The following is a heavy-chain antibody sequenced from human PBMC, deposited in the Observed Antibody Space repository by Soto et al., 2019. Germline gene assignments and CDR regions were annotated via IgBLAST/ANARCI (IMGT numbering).Heavy chain of an antibody. CDR2: SNPSDGGT. CDR1: GYTFTSFF. Sequence: ASVKVSCKASGYTFTSFFIHWVRQAPGQGPEWMGRSNPSDGGTTYAQQFQGRVTMTRDTSTSTVYMELSSLRSDDTAVYYCARVNWNDVPFGFDYWGQGTLVTVSS. CDR3: ARVNWNDVPFGFDY. D-gene: IGHD1-1*01. J-gene: IGHJ4*02. V-gene: IGHV1-46*01.